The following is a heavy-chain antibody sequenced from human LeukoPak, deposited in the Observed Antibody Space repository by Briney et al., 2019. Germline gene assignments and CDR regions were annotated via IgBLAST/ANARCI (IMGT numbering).Heavy chain of an antibody. CDR2: IHDSGST. V-gene: IGHV4-30-4*07. D-gene: IGHD6-13*01. CDR3: ARVVAAAGNNWFDP. J-gene: IGHJ5*02. CDR1: VDSISSGGYS. Sequence: SETLSLTCVVSVDSISSGGYSWSWIRQTPGKGLEWIAYIHDSGSTYNNPSLKSRLSISIDTSKNQFSLKLNSVTAADTAVYYCARVVAAAGNNWFDPWGQGTLVTVSS.